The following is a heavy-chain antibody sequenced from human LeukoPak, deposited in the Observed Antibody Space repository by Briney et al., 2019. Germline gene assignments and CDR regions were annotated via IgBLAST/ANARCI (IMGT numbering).Heavy chain of an antibody. CDR3: ARGGQWLVLRAFDI. J-gene: IGHJ3*02. D-gene: IGHD6-19*01. CDR1: GDSVSSNSAA. Sequence: SQTLSLTCAISGDSVSSNSAAWNWIRQSPSRGLEWLGRTYYRSKWYNDYAVSVKSRITINPDISKNQFSLQLNSVTPEDTAVYYCARGGQWLVLRAFDIWGQGTMVTVSS. CDR2: TYYRSKWYN. V-gene: IGHV6-1*01.